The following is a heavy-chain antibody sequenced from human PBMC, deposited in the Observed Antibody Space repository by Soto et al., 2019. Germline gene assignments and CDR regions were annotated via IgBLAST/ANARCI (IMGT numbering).Heavy chain of an antibody. V-gene: IGHV2-5*01. CDR3: AQRGYGNYPRDNWFDP. Sequence: SCPTLVNPTQTLTLTCSFSGFSLSTGGRGVGWIRQPPGKALEWLALIYWNDDMRYSPSLKNRLTITRDTSKNQVVLTLTNMDPVDTATYYCAQRGYGNYPRDNWFDPWGQGTMVTVYS. D-gene: IGHD4-17*01. J-gene: IGHJ5*02. CDR1: GFSLSTGGRG. CDR2: IYWNDDM.